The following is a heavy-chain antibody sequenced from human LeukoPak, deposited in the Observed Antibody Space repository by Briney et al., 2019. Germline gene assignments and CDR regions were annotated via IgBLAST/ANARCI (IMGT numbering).Heavy chain of an antibody. V-gene: IGHV1-24*01. Sequence: ASLKVSCKVSGYTLTELSLHWVRQAPGNRREWMGGFEPDDGETIYAQKIKARVAMTGDTSTDTAYMELGSLRSEDTAVYYSATMSPAAIPRNSMDVWGQGTTVTVSS. D-gene: IGHD2-21*02. CDR3: ATMSPAAIPRNSMDV. CDR1: GYTLTELS. CDR2: FEPDDGET. J-gene: IGHJ6*02.